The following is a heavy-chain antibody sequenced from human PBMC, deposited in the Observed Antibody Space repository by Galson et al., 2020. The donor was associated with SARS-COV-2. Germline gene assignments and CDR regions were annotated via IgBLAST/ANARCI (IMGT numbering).Heavy chain of an antibody. Sequence: NSGGSLRLSCAASGFTFSSYSMNWVRQAPGKGLEWVSSISSSSSYIYYADSVKGRFTISRDNAKNSLYLQMNSLRAEDTAVYYCARGGIVGATGVWYYGMGVWSKGTAVTGSS. J-gene: IGHJ6*04. CDR2: ISSSSSYI. CDR1: GFTFSSYS. CDR3: ARGGIVGATGVWYYGMGV. D-gene: IGHD1-26*01. V-gene: IGHV3-21*01.